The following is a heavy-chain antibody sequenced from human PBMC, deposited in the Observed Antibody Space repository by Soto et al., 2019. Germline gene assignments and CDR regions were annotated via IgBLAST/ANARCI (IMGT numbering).Heavy chain of an antibody. Sequence: QVQLQESGPGLVKPSETLSLTCAVSGDSISSYRWSWIRQPPGKGLEWIGYIDYSGNTNYNPSLKSPLTQPVDTSKNRISLQLTSVTAAATAVYSCARAGDYYGSGSRHDPIFDSWGQGTLVIVSS. CDR3: ARAGDYYGSGSRHDPIFDS. J-gene: IGHJ4*02. CDR2: IDYSGNT. CDR1: GDSISSYR. D-gene: IGHD3-10*01. V-gene: IGHV4-59*01.